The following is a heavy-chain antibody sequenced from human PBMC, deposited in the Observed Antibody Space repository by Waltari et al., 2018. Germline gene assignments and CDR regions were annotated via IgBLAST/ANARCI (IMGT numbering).Heavy chain of an antibody. CDR2: IKQDGSEK. CDR1: AFPLSSSW. J-gene: IGHJ4*02. V-gene: IGHV3-7*01. D-gene: IGHD1-20*01. CDR3: ARGRYY. Sequence: EVQLVESGGGLVQPGGSLGLPCVASAFPLSSSWMVWVRQAPGKGLEWVANIKQDGSEKYYVDSVKGRFTISRDNAKNSLYLQMNSLRAEDTAVYYCARGRYYWGQGTLVTVSS.